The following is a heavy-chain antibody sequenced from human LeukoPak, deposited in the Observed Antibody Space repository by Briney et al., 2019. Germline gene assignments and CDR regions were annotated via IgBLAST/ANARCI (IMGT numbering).Heavy chain of an antibody. Sequence: GGSLRLSCAASGFTFSSYAMHWVRQAPGKGLEWVAVISYDGSNKYYADSVKGRFTISRDNSKNTLYLQMNSLRAEDTAVYYCAKGRTDYDILTGYLYWGQGTLVTVSS. CDR2: ISYDGSNK. CDR3: AKGRTDYDILTGYLY. V-gene: IGHV3-30-3*01. D-gene: IGHD3-9*01. J-gene: IGHJ4*02. CDR1: GFTFSSYA.